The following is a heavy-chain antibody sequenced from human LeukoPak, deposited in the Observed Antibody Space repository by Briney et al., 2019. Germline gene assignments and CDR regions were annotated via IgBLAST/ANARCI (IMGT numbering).Heavy chain of an antibody. CDR2: IGGSSTSR. V-gene: IGHV3-21*01. CDR1: GFTFSSYS. Sequence: GGSLRLSCAASGFTFSSYSMNWVRQAPGKGLEWVSSIGGSSTSRYHADSVKGRFTISRDNAKNSLYLQMNSLRAEDTAVYYCAREAPTESFDYWGQGTLVTVSS. CDR3: AREAPTESFDY. D-gene: IGHD1-14*01. J-gene: IGHJ4*02.